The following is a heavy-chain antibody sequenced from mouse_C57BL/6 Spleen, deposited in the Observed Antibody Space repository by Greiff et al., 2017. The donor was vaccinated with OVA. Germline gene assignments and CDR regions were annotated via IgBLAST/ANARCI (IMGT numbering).Heavy chain of an antibody. Sequence: VQLKESGPVLVKPGASVKMSCKASGYTFTDYYMNWVKQSHGKSLEWIGVINPYNGGTSYNQKFKGKATLTVDTTSRTAYMQLNSLTSDDSAVYFCARWGLGYAMDYWGQGTSVTVSS. CDR2: INPYNGGT. V-gene: IGHV1-19*01. D-gene: IGHD4-1*01. J-gene: IGHJ4*01. CDR1: GYTFTDYY. CDR3: ARWGLGYAMDY.